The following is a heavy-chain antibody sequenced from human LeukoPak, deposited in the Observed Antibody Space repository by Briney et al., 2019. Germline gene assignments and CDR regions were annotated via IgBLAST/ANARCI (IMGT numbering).Heavy chain of an antibody. CDR2: IKTDGSEK. CDR3: AKRGSGWYEDYYYYMDV. CDR1: GFTFSDYW. V-gene: IGHV3-7*03. J-gene: IGHJ6*03. Sequence: GGSLRLSCAASGFTFSDYWMNWVRQAPGKGLEWLANIKTDGSEKYYVDSVRGRFTISRDNSKNTLYLQMNSLRAEDTAVYYCAKRGSGWYEDYYYYMDVWGKGTTVTISS. D-gene: IGHD6-19*01.